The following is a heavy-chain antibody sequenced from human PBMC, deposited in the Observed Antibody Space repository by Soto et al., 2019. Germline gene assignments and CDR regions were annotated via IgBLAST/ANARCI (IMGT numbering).Heavy chain of an antibody. CDR1: GGSISSSSYY. J-gene: IGHJ3*02. CDR3: ASPWGRVVVAARDDAFDI. CDR2: IYYSGST. V-gene: IGHV4-39*01. Sequence: QLQLQESGPGLVKPSETLSLTCTVSGGSISSSSYYWGWIRQPPGKGLEWIGSIYYSGSTYYNPSLKSRVTMSVDTSKNQFSLKLSSVTAADTAVYYCASPWGRVVVAARDDAFDIWGQGTMVTVSS. D-gene: IGHD2-15*01.